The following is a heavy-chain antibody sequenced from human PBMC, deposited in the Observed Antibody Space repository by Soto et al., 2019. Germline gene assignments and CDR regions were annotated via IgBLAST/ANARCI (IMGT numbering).Heavy chain of an antibody. J-gene: IGHJ4*02. CDR2: IYWDDYK. V-gene: IGHV2-5*02. Sequence: QITLKESGPTLVKPTQTLTLTCTFSGFSLSTRDVGVGWIRQPPGKALEWLTLIYWDDYKHYSPSLDTRLAITKDTSKNQVVLTMTNMDPVDTATYYCAQKGRGYFDYWGQGTLVTVSS. D-gene: IGHD3-10*01. CDR1: GFSLSTRDVG. CDR3: AQKGRGYFDY.